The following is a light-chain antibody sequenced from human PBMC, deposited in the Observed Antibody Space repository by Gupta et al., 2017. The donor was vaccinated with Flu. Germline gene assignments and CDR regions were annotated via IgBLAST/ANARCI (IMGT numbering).Light chain of an antibody. CDR2: QDN. CDR1: MLGNNF. Sequence: SPEPTASMTCSGVMLGNNFVSCYQHRPGQSPVLVIYQDNKRPSGIPGRFSGSNSGNTATLTISGTQAMDDADFYCQTWDSNTGVFGGGTKLTVL. CDR3: QTWDSNTGV. J-gene: IGLJ2*01. V-gene: IGLV3-1*01.